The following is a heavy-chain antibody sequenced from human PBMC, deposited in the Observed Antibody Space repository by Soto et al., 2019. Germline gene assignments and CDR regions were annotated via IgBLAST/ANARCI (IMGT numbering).Heavy chain of an antibody. CDR1: GFTFSSYS. CDR2: ISSSSSTI. D-gene: IGHD2-2*01. Sequence: EVQLVESWGGLVQPGGSLRLSCAASGFTFSSYSMNWVRQAPGKGLEWVSYISSSSSTIYYADSVKGRFTISRDNAKNSLYLQMNSLRAEDTAVYYCARDKGIVVVPAAMRNYYYMDVWGKGTTVTVSS. CDR3: ARDKGIVVVPAAMRNYYYMDV. V-gene: IGHV3-48*01. J-gene: IGHJ6*03.